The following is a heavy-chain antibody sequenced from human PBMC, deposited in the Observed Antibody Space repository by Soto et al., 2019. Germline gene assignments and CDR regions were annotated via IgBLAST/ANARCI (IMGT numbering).Heavy chain of an antibody. CDR2: ISSSGSFM. V-gene: IGHV3-21*01. Sequence: EVQLVESGGGLVKPGGSLRLSCADSGFSFSSDSMGWVRQAPGKGLEWVSSISSSGSFMNYADSVKGRFTISRDNAKNSLYLQMSSLKDEDTAVYYCVRDPPTGTTLDWVDSWGQGTLVTVSS. CDR3: VRDPPTGTTLDWVDS. D-gene: IGHD1-7*01. J-gene: IGHJ5*01. CDR1: GFSFSSDS.